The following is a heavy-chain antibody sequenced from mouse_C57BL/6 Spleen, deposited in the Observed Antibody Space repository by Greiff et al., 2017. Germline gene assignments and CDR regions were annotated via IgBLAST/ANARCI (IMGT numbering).Heavy chain of an antibody. V-gene: IGHV1-55*01. D-gene: IGHD2-5*01. CDR3: ARTDFPYYSNPFDY. Sequence: VQVVESGAELVKPGASVKMSCKASGYTFTSYWITWVKQRPGQGLEWIGDIYPGSGSTNYNEKFKSKATLTVDTSSSTAYMQLSSLTSEDSAVYYCARTDFPYYSNPFDYWGQGTTLTVSS. CDR2: IYPGSGST. J-gene: IGHJ2*01. CDR1: GYTFTSYW.